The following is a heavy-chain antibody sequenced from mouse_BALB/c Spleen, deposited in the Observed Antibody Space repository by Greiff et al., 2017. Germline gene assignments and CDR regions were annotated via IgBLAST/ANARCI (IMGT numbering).Heavy chain of an antibody. Sequence: QVQLKQSGAELVRPGTSVKMSCKAAGYTFTNYWIGWVKQRPGHGLEWIGVIYPGGGYTNYNEKFKGKATLTADTSSSTAYMQLSSLTSEDSAIYSGASTMITTGGFAYWGQGTLVTVSA. D-gene: IGHD2-4*01. CDR2: IYPGGGYT. J-gene: IGHJ3*01. CDR1: GYTFTNYW. CDR3: ASTMITTGGFAY. V-gene: IGHV1-63*02.